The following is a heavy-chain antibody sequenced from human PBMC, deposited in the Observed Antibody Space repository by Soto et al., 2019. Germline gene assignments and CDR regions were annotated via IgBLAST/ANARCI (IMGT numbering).Heavy chain of an antibody. CDR2: ISYDGSNK. J-gene: IGHJ5*02. Sequence: GGSLRLSCAASGFTFSSYGMHWVRQAPGKGLEWVAVISYDGSNKYYADSVKGRFTISRDNSKNTLYLQMNSLRAEDTAVYYCAKDWTVVVAANGDWFDPWGQGTLVTVSS. D-gene: IGHD2-15*01. V-gene: IGHV3-30*18. CDR3: AKDWTVVVAANGDWFDP. CDR1: GFTFSSYG.